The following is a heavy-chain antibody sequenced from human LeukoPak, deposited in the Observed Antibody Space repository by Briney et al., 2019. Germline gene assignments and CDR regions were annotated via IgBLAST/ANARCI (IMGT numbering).Heavy chain of an antibody. CDR3: ARNTYCGGDCYSLDY. CDR1: GGSISSSSYY. V-gene: IGHV4-61*05. CDR2: IYYSGST. J-gene: IGHJ4*02. D-gene: IGHD2-21*02. Sequence: SETLSLTCTVSGGSISSSSYYWGWIRPPPGQGLVWIGYIYYSGSTNYNPSLKSRVTISVDTSKNQFSLKLSSVTAADTAVYYCARNTYCGGDCYSLDYWGEGTLVTVSS.